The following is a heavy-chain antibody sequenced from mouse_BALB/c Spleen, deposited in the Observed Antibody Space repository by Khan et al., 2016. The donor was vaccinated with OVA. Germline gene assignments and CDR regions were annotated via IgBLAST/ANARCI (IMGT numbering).Heavy chain of an antibody. CDR2: IWSGGST. J-gene: IGHJ3*01. V-gene: IGHV2-2*02. CDR3: ARNYDYDEGLAY. Sequence: QMQLEESGPGLVQPSQSLSITCTISGFSLTNYGVHWVRQSPGKGLEWLGLIWSGGSTDYNAAFISRLSISKDNSKSQVFFKMNSLQANDTAIYCCARNYDYDEGLAYWGQGTLVTVSA. CDR1: GFSLTNYG. D-gene: IGHD2-4*01.